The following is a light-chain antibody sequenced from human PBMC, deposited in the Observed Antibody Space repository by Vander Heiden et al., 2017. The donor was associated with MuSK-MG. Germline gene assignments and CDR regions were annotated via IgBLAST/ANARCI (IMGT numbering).Light chain of an antibody. CDR2: AAS. CDR1: QDISNR. CDR3: QQANSFPIT. J-gene: IGKJ5*01. V-gene: IGKV1-12*01. Sequence: DIQMTQSPSSVSASVGDSVTITCRASQDISNRLVWYQQKLGRAPKLLISAASNLQSGVPPRVSGSGSGTDFTLTISSLQPEDFATYYCQQANSFPITFIQGTLLEIK.